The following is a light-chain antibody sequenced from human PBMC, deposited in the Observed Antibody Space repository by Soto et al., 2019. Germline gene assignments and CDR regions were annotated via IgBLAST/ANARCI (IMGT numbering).Light chain of an antibody. Sequence: EIVVAQSPGTLSVSTGERAPLSCRASQSFRXNLASYQQKPGQTPRLFIYDXSTRATGIPARLSGSGSGTEFTLPISSLQSEDFAVYYCQHYNNGTLTFGGGTKVDIK. CDR3: QHYNNGTLT. CDR2: DXS. V-gene: IGKV3-15*01. J-gene: IGKJ4*02. CDR1: QSFRXN.